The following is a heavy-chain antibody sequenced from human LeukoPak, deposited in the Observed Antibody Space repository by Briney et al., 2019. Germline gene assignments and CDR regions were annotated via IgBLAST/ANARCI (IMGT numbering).Heavy chain of an antibody. CDR1: GFTFSTYE. D-gene: IGHD3-3*01. V-gene: IGHV3-48*03. Sequence: GRSLRLSCAASGFTFSTYEMNWVRQAPGKGLEWVSYISGGGTNIYYADSVKGRFTVSRDDAKNSLYLQMNSLRAEDTAVYYCARTPTYGFWSGYTLDVWGQGTTVTVSS. J-gene: IGHJ6*02. CDR2: ISGGGTNI. CDR3: ARTPTYGFWSGYTLDV.